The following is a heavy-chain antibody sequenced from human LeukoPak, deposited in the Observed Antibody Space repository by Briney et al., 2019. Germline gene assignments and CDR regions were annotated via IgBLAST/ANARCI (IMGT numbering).Heavy chain of an antibody. CDR3: ARDSSISSWRDYDPLLDS. V-gene: IGHV3-21*01. CDR1: GFTFSIYS. Sequence: PGGSLRLSCVASGFTFSIYSINWVRRAPGKGLEWVSSISSSSTYIYYADSVKGRFTISRDNVNNSLYLQMNSLRAEDTAIYYCARDSSISSWRDYDPLLDSWGQGTLVTVSS. D-gene: IGHD3-22*01. CDR2: ISSSSTYI. J-gene: IGHJ4*02.